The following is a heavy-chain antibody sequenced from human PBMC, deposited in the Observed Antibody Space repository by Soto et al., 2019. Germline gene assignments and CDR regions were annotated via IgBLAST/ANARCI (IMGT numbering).Heavy chain of an antibody. CDR2: TYYRFKWYS. CDR1: GDSVSSNSAA. D-gene: IGHD6-6*01. Sequence: PSQTLSLTCAISGDSVSSNSAAWNWIRQSPSRGLEWLGRTYYRFKWYSDYALSVKSRITFNSDTSKNQFSLQLNSVTPEDTAVYYCARSSPSDSFFDYWGQGTLVTVSS. J-gene: IGHJ4*02. CDR3: ARSSPSDSFFDY. V-gene: IGHV6-1*01.